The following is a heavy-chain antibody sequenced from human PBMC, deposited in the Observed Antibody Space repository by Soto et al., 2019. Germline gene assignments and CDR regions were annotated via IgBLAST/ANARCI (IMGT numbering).Heavy chain of an antibody. CDR2: INAGNGNT. D-gene: IGHD6-19*01. CDR1: GYTFTSYA. V-gene: IGHV1-3*01. J-gene: IGHJ4*02. CDR3: ARGAGSGWYLH. Sequence: QVQVVQSGAEVKKPGASVKVSCKASGYTFTSYAMHWVRQAPGQRLEWMGWINAGNGNTKYSQKFQGRVTITRDTSASTAYMELSSLRSEETAVYYCARGAGSGWYLHWGQGTLVTVSS.